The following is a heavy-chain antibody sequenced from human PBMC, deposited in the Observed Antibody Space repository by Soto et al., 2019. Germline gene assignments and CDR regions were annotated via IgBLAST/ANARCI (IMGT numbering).Heavy chain of an antibody. D-gene: IGHD3-22*01. CDR2: IGTAGDT. J-gene: IGHJ2*01. V-gene: IGHV3-13*01. CDR1: GFTFSSYD. CDR3: AREQHSSVPWYFDL. Sequence: GGSLRLSCAASGFTFSSYDMHWVRQATGKGLEWVSAIGTAGDTYYPGSVKGRFTISRENAKNSLYLQMNSLRAEDTAVYYCAREQHSSVPWYFDLWGRGTLVTVS.